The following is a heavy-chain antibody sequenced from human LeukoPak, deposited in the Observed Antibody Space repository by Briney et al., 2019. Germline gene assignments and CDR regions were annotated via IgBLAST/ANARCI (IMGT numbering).Heavy chain of an antibody. CDR2: INPSGGST. CDR3: ARTVVPAAGFDY. Sequence: GASVKVSCKAPGYTFTSYYMHWVRQAPGQGLEWMGIINPSGGSTSYAQKFQGRVTMTRDTSTSTVYMELSSLRSEDTAVYYCARTVVPAAGFDYWGQGTLVTVSS. D-gene: IGHD2-2*01. CDR1: GYTFTSYY. J-gene: IGHJ4*02. V-gene: IGHV1-46*01.